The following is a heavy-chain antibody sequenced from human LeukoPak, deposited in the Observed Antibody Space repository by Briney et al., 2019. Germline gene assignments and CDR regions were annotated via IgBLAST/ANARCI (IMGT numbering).Heavy chain of an antibody. Sequence: GGSLRLSCAASGFTFSSYEMNWVRQAPGKGLEWVSYISSSGSTIYYADSVKGRSTISRDNAKNSLYLQMNSLRAEDTAVYYCASGAVALTYWGQGTLVTVSS. CDR1: GFTFSSYE. CDR3: ASGAVALTY. CDR2: ISSSGSTI. J-gene: IGHJ4*02. V-gene: IGHV3-48*03. D-gene: IGHD6-19*01.